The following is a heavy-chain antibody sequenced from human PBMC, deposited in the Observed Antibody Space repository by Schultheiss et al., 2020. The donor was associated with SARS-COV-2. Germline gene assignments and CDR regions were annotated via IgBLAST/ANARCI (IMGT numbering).Heavy chain of an antibody. V-gene: IGHV1-18*04. CDR3: ARDGPDYGDYVPYYYYGMDV. Sequence: ASVKVSCKAFGYTFTSHGISWVRQAPGQGLEWMGWISGYNGNTNYAQKFQGRVTITADKSTSTAYMELSSLRSEDTAVYYCARDGPDYGDYVPYYYYGMDVWGQGTTVTVSS. CDR2: ISGYNGNT. J-gene: IGHJ6*02. D-gene: IGHD4-17*01. CDR1: GYTFTSHG.